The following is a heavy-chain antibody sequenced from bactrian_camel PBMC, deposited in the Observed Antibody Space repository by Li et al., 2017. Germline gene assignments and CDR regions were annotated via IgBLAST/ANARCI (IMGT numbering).Heavy chain of an antibody. CDR2: IDNEGEI. CDR3: GYGGFCSSYKFNY. D-gene: IGHD3*01. V-gene: IGHV3S53*01. CDR1: AVGQSMYC. Sequence: HVQLVESGGGSVQAGGSLRLSCEVSAVGQSMYCMGWFRQAPGKEREGVASIDNEGEIRYGDAVKGRFTISKDIAKNTVHLQMNSLKTEDTAMYYCGYGGFCSSYKFNYSGRGTQVTVS. J-gene: IGHJ4*01.